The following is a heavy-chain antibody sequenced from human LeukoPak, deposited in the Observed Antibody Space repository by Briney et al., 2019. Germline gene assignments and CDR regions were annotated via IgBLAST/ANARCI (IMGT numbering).Heavy chain of an antibody. CDR1: GFTFSDYY. Sequence: GGSLRLSCAASGFTFSDYYMSWIRQAPGKGLEWVSYISSSGSTIYYADSVKGRFTISRDNAKNSLNLQMNSLRAEDTAVYYCAREDTAMAPGAFDIWGQGTMVTVSS. J-gene: IGHJ3*02. V-gene: IGHV3-11*01. D-gene: IGHD5-18*01. CDR2: ISSSGSTI. CDR3: AREDTAMAPGAFDI.